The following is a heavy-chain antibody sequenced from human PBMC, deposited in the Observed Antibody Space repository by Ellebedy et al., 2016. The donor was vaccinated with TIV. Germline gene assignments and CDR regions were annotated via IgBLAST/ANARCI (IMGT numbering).Heavy chain of an antibody. Sequence: GESLKISXAASGFTFSSYAMSWVRQAPGKGLEWVSAIRGSGVSTYYADSVKGRFTISRDNSKNTLYLQMNSLRAEDTAVYYCARDLGPWRDYYYGMDVWGQGTTVTVSS. D-gene: IGHD3-16*01. CDR2: IRGSGVST. CDR1: GFTFSSYA. J-gene: IGHJ6*02. CDR3: ARDLGPWRDYYYGMDV. V-gene: IGHV3-23*01.